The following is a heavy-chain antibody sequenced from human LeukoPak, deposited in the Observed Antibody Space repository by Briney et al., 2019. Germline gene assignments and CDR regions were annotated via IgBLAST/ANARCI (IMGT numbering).Heavy chain of an antibody. D-gene: IGHD3-10*01. Sequence: SGGSLRLSCATSGFTFSSYGMHWVRQAPGKGLEWVAVIWYDGSNKYYADSVKGRFTISRDNSKNTLYLQMNSLRAEDTAVYYCARDSKLLWLGESFDYWGQGTLVTVSS. V-gene: IGHV3-33*01. CDR2: IWYDGSNK. CDR1: GFTFSSYG. J-gene: IGHJ4*02. CDR3: ARDSKLLWLGESFDY.